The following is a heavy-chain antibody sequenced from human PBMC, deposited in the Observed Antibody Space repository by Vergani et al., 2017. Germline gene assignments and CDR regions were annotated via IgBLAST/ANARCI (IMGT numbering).Heavy chain of an antibody. V-gene: IGHV3-64*01. CDR1: GFTFSSYA. D-gene: IGHD6-13*01. Sequence: EVQLVESGGGLVQPGGSLRLSCAASGFTFSSYAMHWVRQAPGKGLEYVSAITSNGGSTYYANSVKGRFTISRDNAKNSLYLQMNSLRAEDTALYYCAKETIAAAGDVGAFDIWGQGTMVTVSS. CDR2: ITSNGGST. J-gene: IGHJ3*02. CDR3: AKETIAAAGDVGAFDI.